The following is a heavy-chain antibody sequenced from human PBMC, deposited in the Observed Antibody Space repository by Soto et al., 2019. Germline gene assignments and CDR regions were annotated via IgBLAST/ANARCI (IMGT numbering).Heavy chain of an antibody. V-gene: IGHV1-69*02. D-gene: IGHD6-19*01. J-gene: IGHJ1*01. CDR1: GGTFSSYT. CDR3: ARVSSGSRYFPH. CDR2: IIPILGIA. Sequence: QVQLVQSGAEVKKPGSSVKVSCKASGGTFSSYTISWMRQAPGQGLEWMGRIIPILGIANYAQKFQGRVTIPADKSTSTAYMELSSLRSEDSAVYYCARVSSGSRYFPHWGQGTLVTVSS.